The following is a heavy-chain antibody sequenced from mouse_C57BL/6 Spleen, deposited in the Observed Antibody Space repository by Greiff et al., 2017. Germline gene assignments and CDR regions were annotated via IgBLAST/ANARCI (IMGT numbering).Heavy chain of an antibody. Sequence: QVQLKQSGAELARPGASVKLSCKASGYTFTSYGISWVKQRTGQGLEWIGEIYPRSGNTYYTEKFKGKATLTADKSSSTAYMELRSLTSEDSAVYFCTRDDYDYYAMDYWGQGTSVTVSS. CDR2: IYPRSGNT. J-gene: IGHJ4*01. CDR3: TRDDYDYYAMDY. CDR1: GYTFTSYG. V-gene: IGHV1-81*01. D-gene: IGHD2-4*01.